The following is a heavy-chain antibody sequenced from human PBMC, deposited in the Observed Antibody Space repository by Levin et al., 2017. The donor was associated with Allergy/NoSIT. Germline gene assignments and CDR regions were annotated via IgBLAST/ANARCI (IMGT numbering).Heavy chain of an antibody. D-gene: IGHD6-19*01. V-gene: IGHV3-48*01. CDR3: ARVSSGWYVGY. CDR1: GFTFSSYS. CDR2: ISCSSSTI. J-gene: IGHJ4*02. Sequence: ETLSLTCAASGFTFSSYSMNWVRQAPGKGLEWVSYISCSSSTIYYADSVTGHVTISRDNAKNLLYLQMNSLRGEDTAVYYCARVSSGWYVGYWGQGTLVTVSA.